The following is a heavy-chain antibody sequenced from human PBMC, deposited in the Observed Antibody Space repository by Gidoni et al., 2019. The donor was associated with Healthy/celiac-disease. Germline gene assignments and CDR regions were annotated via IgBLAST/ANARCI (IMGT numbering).Heavy chain of an antibody. D-gene: IGHD1-20*01. V-gene: IGHV6-1*01. CDR2: TYYRSKWYN. CDR3: AREPPAISRYNWKGYYYYGMDV. CDR1: GDSVSSNSAA. J-gene: IGHJ6*02. Sequence: QVQLQQSGPGLVKPSQTLSLTCAISGDSVSSNSAAWNWIRQSPSRSLEWLGRTYYRSKWYNDYAVSVKSRITINPDTSKNQFSLQLNSVTPEDTAVYYCAREPPAISRYNWKGYYYYGMDVWGQGTTVTVSS.